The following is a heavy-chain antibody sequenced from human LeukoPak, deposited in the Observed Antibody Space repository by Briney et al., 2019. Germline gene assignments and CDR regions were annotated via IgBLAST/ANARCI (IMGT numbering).Heavy chain of an antibody. V-gene: IGHV3-23*01. CDR3: AKCILTGYYKGYMDV. D-gene: IGHD3-9*01. CDR2: MSGSGGST. J-gene: IGHJ6*03. CDR1: GFTFSSFG. Sequence: GGTLRLSCAASGFTFSSFGMSWVRQAPGKGLEWVSAMSGSGGSTYYADSVKGRFTISRDNSKNTLYLQMNSLRAEDTAVYYCAKCILTGYYKGYMDVWGKGTTVTISS.